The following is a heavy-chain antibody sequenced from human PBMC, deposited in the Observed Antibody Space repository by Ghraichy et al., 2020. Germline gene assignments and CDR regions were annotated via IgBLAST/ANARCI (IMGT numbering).Heavy chain of an antibody. J-gene: IGHJ5*02. CDR3: AKDTRLNFVPVANHLDNWFDP. Sequence: GGSLRLSCAASGFTFSYYGMHWVRQAPGKGLEWLAAISYDGSNYYYTDSVKGRFTISRDNSKDSLSLQMNSLRPEDTAVYYCAKDTRLNFVPVANHLDNWFDPWGQGTLVIVSS. CDR1: GFTFSYYG. V-gene: IGHV3-30*18. D-gene: IGHD2-2*01. CDR2: ISYDGSNY.